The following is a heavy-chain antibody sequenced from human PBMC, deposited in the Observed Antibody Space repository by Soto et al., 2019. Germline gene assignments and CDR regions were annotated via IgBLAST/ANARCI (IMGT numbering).Heavy chain of an antibody. CDR2: ISSSSSYI. J-gene: IGHJ6*02. Sequence: GGSLRLSCAAYGFTFSSYSMNWVRQAPGKGLEWVSSISSSSSYIYYADSVKGRFTISRDNAKNSLYLQMNSLRAEDTAVYYCARIGNYYYYGMDVWGQGTTVTVSS. CDR3: ARIGNYYYYGMDV. CDR1: GFTFSSYS. V-gene: IGHV3-21*01.